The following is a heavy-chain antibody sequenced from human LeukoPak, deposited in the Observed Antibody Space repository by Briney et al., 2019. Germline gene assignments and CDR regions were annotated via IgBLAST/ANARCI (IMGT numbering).Heavy chain of an antibody. CDR1: GFTFSSYS. CDR3: AREIRDAFDI. CDR2: ISSNSSYI. Sequence: KTGGSLRLSCAASGFTFSSYSMNWVRQAPGKWLEWGSFISSNSSYIYYAESVKGRFTNSRDNANNSLDLQMSSPRAEETAADYCAREIRDAFDIWSQGRMVTVYS. J-gene: IGHJ3*02. V-gene: IGHV3-21*01.